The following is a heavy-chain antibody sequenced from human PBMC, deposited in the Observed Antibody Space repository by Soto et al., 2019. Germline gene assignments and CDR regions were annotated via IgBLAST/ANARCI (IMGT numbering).Heavy chain of an antibody. J-gene: IGHJ5*02. CDR1: GFSLTASGGG. CDR2: IYWDDDK. Sequence: SGPTLVNPTQTLTLTCTFSGFSLTASGGGVGWIRQPPGKALEWLALIYWDDDKRYSPSLKGRLTITKDTSKNQVVLTMTNMDPVDTATYYCAHTSWDDYGSGSYDNAISPHWFDPWGQGTLVTVSS. D-gene: IGHD3-10*01. CDR3: AHTSWDDYGSGSYDNAISPHWFDP. V-gene: IGHV2-5*02.